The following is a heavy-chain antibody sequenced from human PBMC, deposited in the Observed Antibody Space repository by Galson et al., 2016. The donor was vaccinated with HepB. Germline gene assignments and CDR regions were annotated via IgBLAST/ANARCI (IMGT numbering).Heavy chain of an antibody. CDR3: AKGRPEYDFWSGTIFGHQDYYYYGMDV. J-gene: IGHJ6*02. CDR1: GFTFSSYA. D-gene: IGHD3-3*01. Sequence: SLRLSCAASGFTFSSYAMSWVRQAPGKGLEWVSAISGSGSSNYYAAAEKGRFTISRDYSKNTQYLQMNSLRAEDTAVYYFAKGRPEYDFWSGTIFGHQDYYYYGMDVWGQGTTVTVSS. V-gene: IGHV3-23*01. CDR2: ISGSGSSN.